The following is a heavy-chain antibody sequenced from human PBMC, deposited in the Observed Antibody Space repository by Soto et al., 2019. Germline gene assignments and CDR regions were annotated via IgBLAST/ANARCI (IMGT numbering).Heavy chain of an antibody. D-gene: IGHD1-26*01. CDR2: INADNGNT. CDR1: GYSFTSYP. CDR3: TRDNSGLGDY. Sequence: ASVKVSCKXYGYSFTSYPVHWVRQAPGQRLEWMGWINADNGNTKYSQKFQGRVTITRDTSASTAYMELSSLRSEHTAVYYCTRDNSGLGDYWGQGTLVTVSS. V-gene: IGHV1-3*01. J-gene: IGHJ4*02.